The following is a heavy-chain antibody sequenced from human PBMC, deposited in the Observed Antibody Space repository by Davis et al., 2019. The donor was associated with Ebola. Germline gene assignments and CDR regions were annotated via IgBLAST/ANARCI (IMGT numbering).Heavy chain of an antibody. CDR3: ARDGFYYDSSGYYSGAFDI. Sequence: GGSLRLSCAASGFTFSGYAMRWVRQAPGKGLEWVSAISGSGGSTYYADSVKGRFTISRDNAKNSLYLQMNSLRDEDTAVYYCARDGFYYDSSGYYSGAFDIWGQGTMVTVSS. CDR1: GFTFSGYA. D-gene: IGHD3-22*01. CDR2: ISGSGGST. J-gene: IGHJ3*02. V-gene: IGHV3-23*01.